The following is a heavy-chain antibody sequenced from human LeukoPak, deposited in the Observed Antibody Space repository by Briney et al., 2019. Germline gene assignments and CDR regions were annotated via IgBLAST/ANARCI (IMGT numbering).Heavy chain of an antibody. Sequence: SETLSLTCTVSGGSISSYYWSWIRQPPGKGLEWIGYIHYSGGITYYNPSLKSRVTISVDTSKNQFSLKLSSVTAADTAVYYCARVRITMIVVVPYYFDYWGQGTLVTVSS. CDR3: ARVRITMIVVVPYYFDY. J-gene: IGHJ4*02. CDR1: GGSISSYY. V-gene: IGHV4-59*12. D-gene: IGHD3-22*01. CDR2: IHYSGGIT.